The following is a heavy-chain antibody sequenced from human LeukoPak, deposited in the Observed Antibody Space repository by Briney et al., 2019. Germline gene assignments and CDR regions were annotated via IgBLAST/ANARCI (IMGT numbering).Heavy chain of an antibody. CDR3: ARDSRAVAGPPNPFFDY. V-gene: IGHV3-30-3*01. CDR1: GFTFSSYA. CDR2: ISYDGSNK. D-gene: IGHD6-19*01. Sequence: GRSLRLSCAASGFTFSSYAMHWVRQAPGKGLEWVAVISYDGSNKYYADSVKGRFTISRGNSKNTLYLQMNSLRAEDTAVYYCARDSRAVAGPPNPFFDYWGQGTLVTVSS. J-gene: IGHJ4*02.